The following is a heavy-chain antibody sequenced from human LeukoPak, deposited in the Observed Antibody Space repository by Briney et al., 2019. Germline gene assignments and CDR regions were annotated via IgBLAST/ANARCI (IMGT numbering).Heavy chain of an antibody. D-gene: IGHD1-1*01. J-gene: IGHJ5*02. Sequence: GGSLRLSCAASGFTFSRYWMSWVRQAPGKGLEWVANIKEDGSEKFYVESVKGRFTISRDNAKNSLYLQMNSLRAEGTAVYYCARDRLLETANWFDPWGQGTLVTVSS. CDR1: GFTFSRYW. CDR2: IKEDGSEK. CDR3: ARDRLLETANWFDP. V-gene: IGHV3-7*01.